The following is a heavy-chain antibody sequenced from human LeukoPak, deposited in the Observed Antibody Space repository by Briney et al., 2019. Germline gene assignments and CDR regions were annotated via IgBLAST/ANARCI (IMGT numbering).Heavy chain of an antibody. Sequence: ASVKVSCKASGGTFSSYAISWVRQAPGQGPEWMGWISAYNGNTNYAQKLQGRVTMTTDTSTSTAYMELRSLRSDDTAVYYCARDPGAYGDGCDYWGQGTLVTVSS. J-gene: IGHJ4*02. D-gene: IGHD4-17*01. V-gene: IGHV1-18*01. CDR3: ARDPGAYGDGCDY. CDR1: GGTFSSYA. CDR2: ISAYNGNT.